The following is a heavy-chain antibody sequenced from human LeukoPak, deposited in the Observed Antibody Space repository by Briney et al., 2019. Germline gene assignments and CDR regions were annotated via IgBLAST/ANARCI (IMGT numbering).Heavy chain of an antibody. D-gene: IGHD5-12*01. CDR1: GYIFTGYY. CDR3: AKSSAYSGYEVDY. Sequence: ASVKVSCKASGYIFTGYYMHWVRQAPGQGLEWMGWINPNSGGTNYAQKFQGRVTMTRDTSISTAYMELSRLRSDDTAMYYCAKSSAYSGYEVDYWGQGNLVTVSS. J-gene: IGHJ4*02. V-gene: IGHV1-2*02. CDR2: INPNSGGT.